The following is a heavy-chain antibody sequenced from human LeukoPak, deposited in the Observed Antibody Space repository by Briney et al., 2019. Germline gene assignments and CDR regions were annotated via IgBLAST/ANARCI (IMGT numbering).Heavy chain of an antibody. V-gene: IGHV4-4*07. CDR1: GGSISSYY. Sequence: SETPSLTCTVSGGSISSYYWSWIRQPAGKGLEWIGRIYTSGSTNYNPSLKSRVTMSVDTSKNQFSLKLSSVTAADTAVYYCARDRYCSSTSCYTAGGWFDPWGQGTLVTVSS. J-gene: IGHJ5*02. D-gene: IGHD2-2*02. CDR3: ARDRYCSSTSCYTAGGWFDP. CDR2: IYTSGST.